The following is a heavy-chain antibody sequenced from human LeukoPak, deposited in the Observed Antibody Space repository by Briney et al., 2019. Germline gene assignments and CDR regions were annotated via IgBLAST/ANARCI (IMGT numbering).Heavy chain of an antibody. J-gene: IGHJ4*02. CDR3: ARDGGIAAAGTFDY. V-gene: IGHV4-59*01. D-gene: IGHD6-13*01. Sequence: KASETLSLTCTVSGGSISSYYWSWIRQPPGKGLEWIGYIYYSGSTNYNPSLKSRVTISVDTSKYQFSLKLSSVTAADTAVYYCARDGGIAAAGTFDYWGQGTLVTVSS. CDR2: IYYSGST. CDR1: GGSISSYY.